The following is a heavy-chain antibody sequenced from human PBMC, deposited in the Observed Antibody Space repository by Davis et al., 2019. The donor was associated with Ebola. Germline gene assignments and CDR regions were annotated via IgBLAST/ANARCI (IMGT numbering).Heavy chain of an antibody. J-gene: IGHJ4*02. CDR1: GFVFNNHF. Sequence: GESLKISCAASGFVFNNHFMNWVRQAPGKGLEWVSVIYDRSTAYADSVRGRFTISRDKSNNTLYLDMNSLRVDDTAVYYCATTQWLREFDNWGQGTLVTVSS. V-gene: IGHV3-53*05. CDR3: ATTQWLREFDN. D-gene: IGHD6-19*01. CDR2: IYDRST.